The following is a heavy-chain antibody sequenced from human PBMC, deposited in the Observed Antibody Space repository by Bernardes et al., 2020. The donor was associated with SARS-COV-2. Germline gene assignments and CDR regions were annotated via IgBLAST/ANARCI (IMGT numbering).Heavy chain of an antibody. Sequence: GGSLRLSCAASGFTFSSYAMSWVRQAPGKGLEWVSAISGSGGSTYNADSVKGRFTISRDNSKNTLFLQMNSLRAEDTAVYYCAKVWSSGSPGEYYFDYWGQGTLVTVSS. CDR2: ISGSGGST. CDR1: GFTFSSYA. J-gene: IGHJ4*02. V-gene: IGHV3-23*01. D-gene: IGHD6-19*01. CDR3: AKVWSSGSPGEYYFDY.